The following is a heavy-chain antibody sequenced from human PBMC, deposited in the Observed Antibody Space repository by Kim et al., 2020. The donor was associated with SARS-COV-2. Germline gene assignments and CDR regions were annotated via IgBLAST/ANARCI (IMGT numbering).Heavy chain of an antibody. CDR2: INHNGDTT. D-gene: IGHD2-15*01. Sequence: GGSLRLSCAASGFRFNIYTMNWVRQAPGKGLEWVSGINHNGDTTYYADSVKGRFTISRDNSKNTLYLQLNSLRAEDTATYFCVKDWGRVTATPGSWGQGTLVTVSS. J-gene: IGHJ5*02. CDR3: VKDWGRVTATPGS. V-gene: IGHV3-23*01. CDR1: GFRFNIYT.